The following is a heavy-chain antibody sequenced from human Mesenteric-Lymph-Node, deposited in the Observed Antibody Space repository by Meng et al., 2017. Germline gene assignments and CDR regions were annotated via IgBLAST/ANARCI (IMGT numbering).Heavy chain of an antibody. V-gene: IGHV4-4*02. CDR2: MYHSGTT. CDR3: VRHGGKYFDS. Sequence: QVQLQESGPGLVKPSVTLSLTCVVSGGSISSSYWWTWVRQSPGKGLEWIGEMYHSGTTNYNPSLKSRVTISMGKSNNQLSLKLNSVTAADTAIFYCVRHGGKYFDSWGQGTLVTVSS. D-gene: IGHD2-15*01. CDR1: GGSISSSYW. J-gene: IGHJ4*02.